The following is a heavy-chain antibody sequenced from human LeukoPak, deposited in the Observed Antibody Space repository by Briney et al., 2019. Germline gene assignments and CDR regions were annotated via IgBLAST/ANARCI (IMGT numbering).Heavy chain of an antibody. J-gene: IGHJ4*02. D-gene: IGHD6-19*01. CDR1: GFTFSSYD. CDR2: IGTAGDT. V-gene: IGHV3-13*01. CDR3: VGTGPLSSNGWDFNY. Sequence: GGSLRLSCAASGFTFSSYDMHWVRQATGKGLEWVSAIGTAGDTYYPGSVKGRFTISRENAKNSLYLQMNSLRAGDTAVYYCVGTGPLSSNGWDFNYWGQGTLVTVSS.